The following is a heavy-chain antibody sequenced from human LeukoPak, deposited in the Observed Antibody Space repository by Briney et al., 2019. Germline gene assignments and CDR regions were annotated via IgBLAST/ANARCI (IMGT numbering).Heavy chain of an antibody. CDR1: GFTFSNYA. Sequence: GGSLRLSCAASGFTFSNYAMHWVRQAPGKGLEWVAVISYDGTNKYYADSVKGRFTISRDNSKNTMYLQMNSLRTEDTAMYYCARAPMSYDSSGFGGAFDIWGQGTMVTVSS. V-gene: IGHV3-30-3*01. D-gene: IGHD3-22*01. J-gene: IGHJ3*02. CDR2: ISYDGTNK. CDR3: ARAPMSYDSSGFGGAFDI.